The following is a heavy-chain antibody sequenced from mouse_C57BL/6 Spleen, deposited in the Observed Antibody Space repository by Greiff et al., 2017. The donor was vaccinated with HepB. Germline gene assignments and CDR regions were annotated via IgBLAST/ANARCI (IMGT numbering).Heavy chain of an antibody. D-gene: IGHD2-2*01. J-gene: IGHJ1*03. CDR2: IRSKSSNYAT. V-gene: IGHV10-3*01. CDR3: VRDFYYGYDDWYFDV. Sequence: EVQGVESGGGLVQPKGSLKLPCAASGFTFNTYAMHWVRQAPGKGLEWVARIRSKSSNYATYYADSVKDRFTISRDDSQSMLYLQMNNLKTEDTAMYYCVRDFYYGYDDWYFDVWGTGTTVTVSS. CDR1: GFTFNTYA.